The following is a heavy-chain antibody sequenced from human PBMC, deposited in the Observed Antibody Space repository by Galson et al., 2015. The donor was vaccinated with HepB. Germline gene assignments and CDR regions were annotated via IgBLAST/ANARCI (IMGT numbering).Heavy chain of an antibody. CDR1: GYTFTSFA. J-gene: IGHJ3*02. V-gene: IGHV1-3*01. Sequence: SVKVSCTASGYTFTSFAVHWVRQAPGQRLEWMGWINDGDGNTKYSQKFQGRVTITRDTSASTAYMETSSLRSEDTAVYYCARTYYALLTGYLRNAFDIWGQGTMVTVSS. D-gene: IGHD3-9*01. CDR3: ARTYYALLTGYLRNAFDI. CDR2: INDGDGNT.